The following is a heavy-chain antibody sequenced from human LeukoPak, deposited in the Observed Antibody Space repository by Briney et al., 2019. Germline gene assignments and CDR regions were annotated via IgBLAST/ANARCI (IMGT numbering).Heavy chain of an antibody. Sequence: GGSLRLSCAASGFTFINSAMSWVRQAPGKGLEWVSAITASGDTTYYADSVRGRFTISRDNSKNTLSLQMSSLTAEDTAVYYCAKGPSTWDFWGQGTLVTVSS. CDR2: ITASGDTT. V-gene: IGHV3-23*01. J-gene: IGHJ4*02. CDR3: AKGPSTWDF. CDR1: GFTFINSA.